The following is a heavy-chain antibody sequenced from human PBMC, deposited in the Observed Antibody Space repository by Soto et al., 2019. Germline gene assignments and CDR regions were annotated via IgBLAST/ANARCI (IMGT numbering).Heavy chain of an antibody. Sequence: RASVKVSCKASGYTFTSYGISWVRQAPGQGLEWMGWISAYNGNTNYAQKLQGRVTMTTDTSTSTAYMELRSLRSDDTAVYYCAREYPGDIVVVPAAPRHYYYYYMDVWGKGTTVTVSS. CDR2: ISAYNGNT. CDR1: GYTFTSYG. V-gene: IGHV1-18*01. CDR3: AREYPGDIVVVPAAPRHYYYYYMDV. D-gene: IGHD2-2*01. J-gene: IGHJ6*03.